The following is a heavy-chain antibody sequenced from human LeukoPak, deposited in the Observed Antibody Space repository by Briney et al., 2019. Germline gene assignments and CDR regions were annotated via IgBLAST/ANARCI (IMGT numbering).Heavy chain of an antibody. V-gene: IGHV4-39*01. J-gene: IGHJ6*02. CDR3: ARGQSIAAAGDYYYYGMDV. D-gene: IGHD6-13*01. CDR2: IYYSGST. Sequence: SETLSLTCTVSGASISSSSYYWGWIRQPPGKGLEWIGNIYYSGSTYYNPSLKSRVTISVDTSKNQFSLKLSSVTAADTAVYYCARGQSIAAAGDYYYYGMDVWGQGTTVTVSS. CDR1: GASISSSSYY.